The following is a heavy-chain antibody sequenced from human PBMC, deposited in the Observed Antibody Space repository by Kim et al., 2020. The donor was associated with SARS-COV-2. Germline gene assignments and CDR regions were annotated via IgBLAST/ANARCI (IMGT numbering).Heavy chain of an antibody. CDR2: IYYSGST. V-gene: IGHV4-39*01. CDR3: ATEGITMVRGAGYAFDI. CDR1: GGSISSSSDY. D-gene: IGHD3-10*01. Sequence: SETLSLTCTVSGGSISSSSDYWGWIRQPPGKGLEWIGSIYYSGSTYYNPSLKSRVTISVDTSKNQFSLKLSSVTAADTAVYYCATEGITMVRGAGYAFDIWGQGTMVTVSS. J-gene: IGHJ3*02.